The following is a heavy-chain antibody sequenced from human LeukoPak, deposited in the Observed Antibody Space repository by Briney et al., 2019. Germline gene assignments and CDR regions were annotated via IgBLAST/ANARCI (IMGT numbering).Heavy chain of an antibody. CDR3: VRGFDYAFYD. J-gene: IGHJ4*02. CDR1: GYSISSGYY. Sequence: SETLSLTCTVSGYSISSGYYWGWIRQPPGKGLEWIGSIYHSGSTYYNPSLKSRVTISVDTSKNQFSLKLSSVTAADTAVYYCVRGFDYAFYDWGQGTLVTVSS. V-gene: IGHV4-38-2*02. CDR2: IYHSGST. D-gene: IGHD4-17*01.